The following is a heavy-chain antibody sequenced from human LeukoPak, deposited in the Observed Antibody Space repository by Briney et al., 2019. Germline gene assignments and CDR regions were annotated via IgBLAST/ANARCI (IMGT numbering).Heavy chain of an antibody. V-gene: IGHV3-48*02. D-gene: IGHD3-16*01. CDR3: ARAMFGGATITFDY. CDR2: ISSSSSTI. J-gene: IGHJ4*02. Sequence: GGSLRLSCAASGFTFSSYSMNWVRQAPEKGLEWVSYISSSSSTIYYADSVKGRFTISRDNAKNSLYLQMNSLRDEDTAVYYCARAMFGGATITFDYWGQGTLVTVSS. CDR1: GFTFSSYS.